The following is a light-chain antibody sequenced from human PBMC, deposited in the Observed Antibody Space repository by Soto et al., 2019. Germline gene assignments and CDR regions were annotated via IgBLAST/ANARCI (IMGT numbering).Light chain of an antibody. V-gene: IGKV1-5*03. CDR2: KAS. CDR1: QHISSW. CDR3: QQYNSYPWT. Sequence: IQMTQSPSTLSASVGDRVTITCRASQHISSWLAWYQQKPGKAPKLLISKASSLERGVPSRFSGSGSGTEFSLTISSLQPDDFAAYYCQQYNSYPWTFGQGTKVDIK. J-gene: IGKJ1*01.